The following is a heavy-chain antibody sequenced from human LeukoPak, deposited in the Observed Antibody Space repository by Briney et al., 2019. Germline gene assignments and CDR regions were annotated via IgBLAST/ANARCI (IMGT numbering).Heavy chain of an antibody. J-gene: IGHJ6*03. D-gene: IGHD3-16*01. Sequence: PPGRSLRLSCAASGFTFSSYAMHWVRQAPGKGLEWVAVISYDGSNKYYADSVKGRFTISRDNAKNSLYLQLNSLRAEDTAVYYCARWGFPIYYYYMDVWGKGTTVTVSS. CDR2: ISYDGSNK. V-gene: IGHV3-30*04. CDR1: GFTFSSYA. CDR3: ARWGFPIYYYYMDV.